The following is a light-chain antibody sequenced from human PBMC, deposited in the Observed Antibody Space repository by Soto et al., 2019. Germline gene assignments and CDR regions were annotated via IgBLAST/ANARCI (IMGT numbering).Light chain of an antibody. J-gene: IGKJ4*01. CDR3: QQTYSTPPVT. CDR2: AAS. Sequence: EIQMTQSPSSLSASVGDRVTITCRASQSISTFLNWYQQTPGKPPKLLIYAASSLQSGVPSRFSGSGSGTDFTLTISSLQPEDFATYYCQQTYSTPPVTFGGGTKVDIK. CDR1: QSISTF. V-gene: IGKV1-39*01.